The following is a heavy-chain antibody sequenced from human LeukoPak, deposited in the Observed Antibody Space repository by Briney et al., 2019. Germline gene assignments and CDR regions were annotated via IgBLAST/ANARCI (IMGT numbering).Heavy chain of an antibody. J-gene: IGHJ4*02. CDR2: ISGSGGST. CDR1: GFTFSSYA. Sequence: GGSLRLSCAASGFTFSSYAMSWVRQAPGKGLEWVSAISGSGGSTDYADSVKGRFTISRDNSKNTLYLQMNSLRAKDTAVYYCAKDSGFTMIVVAKEPFDYWGQGTLVTVSS. CDR3: AKDSGFTMIVVAKEPFDY. D-gene: IGHD3-22*01. V-gene: IGHV3-23*01.